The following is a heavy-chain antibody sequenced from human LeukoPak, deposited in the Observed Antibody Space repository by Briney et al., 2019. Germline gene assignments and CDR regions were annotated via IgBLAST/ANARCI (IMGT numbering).Heavy chain of an antibody. CDR1: GFTFSSYA. CDR3: AKAADGYNYRNWFDP. D-gene: IGHD5-24*01. CDR2: ISGSGGST. V-gene: IGHV3-23*01. J-gene: IGHJ5*02. Sequence: GESLTLSCAVSGFTFSSYAMSWVRQAPGKGLEWVSAISGSGGSTYYADSVRGRFTNSRDNSKNTLYLQMNSLRAEDTAVYYCAKAADGYNYRNWFDPWGQGTLVSVPS.